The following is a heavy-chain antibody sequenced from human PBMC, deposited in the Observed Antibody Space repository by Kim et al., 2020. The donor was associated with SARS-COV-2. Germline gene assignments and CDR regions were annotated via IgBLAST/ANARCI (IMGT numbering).Heavy chain of an antibody. CDR2: IIPIFGTA. J-gene: IGHJ6*02. CDR3: ARGKGVVVVPAASPVLGYYGMDV. Sequence: SVKVSCKASGGTFSSYAISWVRQAPGQGLEWMGGIIPIFGTANYAQKFQGRVTITADESTSTAYMELSSLRSEDTAVYYCARGKGVVVVPAASPVLGYYGMDVWGQGTTVTVSS. D-gene: IGHD2-2*01. V-gene: IGHV1-69*13. CDR1: GGTFSSYA.